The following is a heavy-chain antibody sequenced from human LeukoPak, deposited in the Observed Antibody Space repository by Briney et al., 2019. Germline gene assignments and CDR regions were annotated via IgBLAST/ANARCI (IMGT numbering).Heavy chain of an antibody. Sequence: GGSLRLPCAASGFTFSSYSMNWVRQAPGKGLGWVSYISSSGSTIYYADSVKGRFTISRDNAKNSLYLQMNSLRAEDTAVYYCARGYSSSWHHYYYYMDVWGKGTTVTVSS. CDR1: GFTFSSYS. D-gene: IGHD6-13*01. CDR2: ISSSGSTI. CDR3: ARGYSSSWHHYYYYMDV. V-gene: IGHV3-48*04. J-gene: IGHJ6*03.